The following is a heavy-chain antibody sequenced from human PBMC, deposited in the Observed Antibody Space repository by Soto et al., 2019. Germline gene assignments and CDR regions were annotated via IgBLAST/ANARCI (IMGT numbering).Heavy chain of an antibody. Sequence: GASVKVCCKACGGTFSSYAVSWVRQAPGQGLEWMGGIIPIFGTANYAQKFQGRVTITADKSTSTAYMELRSLRSEDTAVYYCAIAPMNYDSRGYYYHLDCLGQGTLVTVSS. V-gene: IGHV1-69*06. CDR1: GGTFSSYA. J-gene: IGHJ4*02. CDR2: IIPIFGTA. CDR3: AIAPMNYDSRGYYYHLDC. D-gene: IGHD3-22*01.